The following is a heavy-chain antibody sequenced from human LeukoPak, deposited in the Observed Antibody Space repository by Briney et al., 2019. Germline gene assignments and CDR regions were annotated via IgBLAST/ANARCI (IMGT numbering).Heavy chain of an antibody. V-gene: IGHV3-15*01. Sequence: PGGSLRLSCAASGFTFSNAWMSWVRRAPGKGLEWVGRIKSKTDGGTTDYAAPVKGRFTISRDDSKNTLYLQMNSLKTEDTAVYYCTTDITMIVVVIPDQFDYWGQGTLVTVSS. J-gene: IGHJ4*02. CDR3: TTDITMIVVVIPDQFDY. CDR1: GFTFSNAW. D-gene: IGHD3-22*01. CDR2: IKSKTDGGTT.